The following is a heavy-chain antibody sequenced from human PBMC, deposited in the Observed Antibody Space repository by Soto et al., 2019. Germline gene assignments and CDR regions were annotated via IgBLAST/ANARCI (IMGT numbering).Heavy chain of an antibody. V-gene: IGHV5-10-1*01. Sequence: GESLKISCKGSGYSFTSYWISWVRQMPGKGLEWMGRIDPSDSYTNYSPSFQGHVTISADKSISTAYLRWSSLKASDTAMYYCARQPHYYDSSGYYWGAFDIWGQGTMVTVS. CDR3: ARQPHYYDSSGYYWGAFDI. D-gene: IGHD3-22*01. J-gene: IGHJ3*02. CDR1: GYSFTSYW. CDR2: IDPSDSYT.